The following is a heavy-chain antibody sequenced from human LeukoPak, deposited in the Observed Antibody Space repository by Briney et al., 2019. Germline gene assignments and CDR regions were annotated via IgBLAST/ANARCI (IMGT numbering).Heavy chain of an antibody. CDR1: GGSISSSSYY. J-gene: IGHJ4*02. V-gene: IGHV4-39*01. D-gene: IGHD6-13*01. CDR3: ARQHIAAAGQADDY. Sequence: SETLSLTGSVSGGSISSSSYYWGWIRQPPGKGLEWIGSIYYSGSTYYNPSLKSRVTISVDTSKNQFSLRLSSVTAADTAVYYCARQHIAAAGQADDYWGQGTLVTVSS. CDR2: IYYSGST.